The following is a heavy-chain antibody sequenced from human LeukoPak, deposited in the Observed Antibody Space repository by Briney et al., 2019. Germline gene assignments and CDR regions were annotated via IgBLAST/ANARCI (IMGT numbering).Heavy chain of an antibody. Sequence: ASVTVSCTASGYTFTTYDINWVRQATGQGLEWMGWMNPNSGNTVYAQKFQGRVTMTRNTSISTAYMELSSLRSEDTAIYYCTRGREAGGFDYWGQGTLVTVSS. V-gene: IGHV1-8*01. J-gene: IGHJ4*02. CDR3: TRGREAGGFDY. D-gene: IGHD3-16*01. CDR2: MNPNSGNT. CDR1: GYTFTTYD.